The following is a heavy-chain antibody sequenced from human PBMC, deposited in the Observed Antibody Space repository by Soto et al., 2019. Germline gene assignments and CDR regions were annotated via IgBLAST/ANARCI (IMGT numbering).Heavy chain of an antibody. J-gene: IGHJ4*02. D-gene: IGHD6-19*01. Sequence: EVQLVESGGGLVQPGGSLRLSCAASGFTFNTYWLHWVRQAPGKGLVWVSRVNMDGSTTTYADSVKGRFTISRDNAKDTVYLQMDSLRDEDTAVYYCASGAKGQWLVDYWGQGTLVTVSS. CDR2: VNMDGSTT. CDR1: GFTFNTYW. V-gene: IGHV3-74*01. CDR3: ASGAKGQWLVDY.